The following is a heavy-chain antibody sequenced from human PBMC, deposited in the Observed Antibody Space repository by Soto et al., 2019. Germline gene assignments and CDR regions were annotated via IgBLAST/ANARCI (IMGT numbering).Heavy chain of an antibody. CDR3: ARIEALGYCSSTSCYNYYYMDV. J-gene: IGHJ6*03. V-gene: IGHV4-59*08. CDR2: IYYSGST. Sequence: SETLSLTCTVSGGSISSYYWSWIRQPPGKGLEWIGYIYYSGSTNYNPSLKSRVTISVDTSKNQFSLKLSSVTAADTAVYYCARIEALGYCSSTSCYNYYYMDVWGKGTTVTV. CDR1: GGSISSYY. D-gene: IGHD2-2*02.